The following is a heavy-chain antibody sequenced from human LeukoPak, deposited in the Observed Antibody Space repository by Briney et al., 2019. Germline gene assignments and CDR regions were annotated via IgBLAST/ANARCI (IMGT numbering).Heavy chain of an antibody. CDR1: GGSISSGGYY. CDR2: IYHSGST. V-gene: IGHV4-30-2*01. D-gene: IGHD7-27*01. J-gene: IGHJ4*02. CDR3: ASSLGIGEGYFDY. Sequence: SQTLSLTCTVSGGSISSGGYYWSWIRQPPGKGLEWIGYIYHSGSTYYNPSLKGRVTISVDRSKNQFSLKLSSVTAADTAVYYCASSLGIGEGYFDYWGQGTLVTVSS.